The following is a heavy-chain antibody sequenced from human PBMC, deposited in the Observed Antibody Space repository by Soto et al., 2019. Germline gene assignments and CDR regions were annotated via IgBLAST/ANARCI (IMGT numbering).Heavy chain of an antibody. CDR1: GFTFSSYG. J-gene: IGHJ4*02. CDR3: AKGAAWSYDMLTGEFDY. D-gene: IGHD3-9*01. Sequence: QVQLVESGGGVVKPGRSLRLSCAASGFTFSSYGMHWVRQAPGKGLEWVAVISYDGSNKYYADSVKGRFTISRDNSKNTLDLQMNSLSAEDTAVYYCAKGAAWSYDMLTGEFDYWVQGTLVTVSS. V-gene: IGHV3-30*18. CDR2: ISYDGSNK.